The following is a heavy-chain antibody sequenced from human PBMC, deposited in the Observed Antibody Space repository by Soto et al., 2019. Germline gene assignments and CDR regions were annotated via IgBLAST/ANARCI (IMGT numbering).Heavy chain of an antibody. CDR2: IKSKTDGGTT. CDR1: GFTFSNAW. J-gene: IGHJ5*02. D-gene: IGHD3-16*02. V-gene: IGHV3-15*01. Sequence: GGSLRLSCAASGFTFSNAWMSWVRQAPGKGLEWVGRIKSKTDGGTTDYAAPVKGRFTISRDDSKNTLYLQMNSLKTEDTAVYYCTTDRTAWTYYDYIWGSYHTKSLWFDPWGQGTLVTVSS. CDR3: TTDRTAWTYYDYIWGSYHTKSLWFDP.